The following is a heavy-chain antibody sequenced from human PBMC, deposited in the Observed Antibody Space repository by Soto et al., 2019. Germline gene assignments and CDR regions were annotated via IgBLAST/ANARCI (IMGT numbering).Heavy chain of an antibody. CDR2: IYDGGTT. CDR3: AKALKDGYNPAYFDY. J-gene: IGHJ4*02. Sequence: GGSLRLSCAASGFSFSDYYMSWIRQAPGKGLEWVSVIYDGGTTYYADSVRGRFSISRDNSKNTLSLQMNSLRADDTAVYYCAKALKDGYNPAYFDYWGQGTLVTVSS. CDR1: GFSFSDYY. V-gene: IGHV3-53*01. D-gene: IGHD5-12*01.